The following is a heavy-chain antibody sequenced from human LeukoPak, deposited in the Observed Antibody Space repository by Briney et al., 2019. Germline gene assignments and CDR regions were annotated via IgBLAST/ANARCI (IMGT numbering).Heavy chain of an antibody. D-gene: IGHD3-10*01. CDR2: ITSDGST. CDR3: ARGPGKASFDY. Sequence: GGTLRLSCEASGLNFSNYGISWVRQAPGKGLEWVSGITSDGSTYYADSVKGRFTISRDNSKNTLYLQMNSLRAEDRALYYCARGPGKASFDYWGQGTLVTVSS. J-gene: IGHJ4*02. CDR1: GLNFSNYG. V-gene: IGHV3-23*01.